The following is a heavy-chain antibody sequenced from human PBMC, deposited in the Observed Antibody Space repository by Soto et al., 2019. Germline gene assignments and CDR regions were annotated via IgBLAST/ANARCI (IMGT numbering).Heavy chain of an antibody. CDR2: IYYSGST. J-gene: IGHJ4*02. Sequence: SETLSLTCTVSGGSISSSSYYWGWIRQPPGKGLEWIGSIYYSGSTYYNPSLKSRVTISVDTSKNQFSLKLSSVTAADTAVYYCARHERPYDYVWGSYRYSYFDYWGQGTLVTVS. D-gene: IGHD3-16*02. CDR1: GGSISSSSYY. CDR3: ARHERPYDYVWGSYRYSYFDY. V-gene: IGHV4-39*01.